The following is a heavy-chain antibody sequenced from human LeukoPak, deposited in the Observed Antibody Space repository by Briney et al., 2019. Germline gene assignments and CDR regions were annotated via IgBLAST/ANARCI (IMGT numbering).Heavy chain of an antibody. D-gene: IGHD1-26*01. CDR2: IYYSGST. J-gene: IGHJ4*02. Sequence: SETLSLTCTVSGGSISSSSYYWGWVRQPPGKGLEWIGSIYYSGSTYSNPPLKSRVTISVDTSKNQFSLKLSSVTAADTAVYYCARHRGGSYLVFDYWGQGTLVTVSS. CDR1: GGSISSSSYY. CDR3: ARHRGGSYLVFDY. V-gene: IGHV4-39*01.